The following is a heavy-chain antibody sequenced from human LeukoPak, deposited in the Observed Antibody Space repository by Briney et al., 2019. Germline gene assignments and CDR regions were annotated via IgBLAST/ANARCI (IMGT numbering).Heavy chain of an antibody. J-gene: IGHJ4*02. CDR3: ARDPGRRGYDSSGYQLDY. CDR1: GGTFSSYA. CDR2: IIPIFGTA. Sequence: GSSVKVSCKASGGTFSSYAIGWVRQAPGQGLEWMGGIIPIFGTANYAQKFQGRVTITADESTSTAYMELSSLRSEDTAVYYCARDPGRRGYDSSGYQLDYWGQGTLVTVSS. D-gene: IGHD3-22*01. V-gene: IGHV1-69*01.